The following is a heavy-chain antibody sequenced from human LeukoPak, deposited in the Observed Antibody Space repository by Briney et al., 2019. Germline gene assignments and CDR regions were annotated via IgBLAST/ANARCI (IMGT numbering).Heavy chain of an antibody. CDR3: ARDIVVVPAAIGAFDI. CDR2: IIPIFGTA. CDR1: GYTFTSYG. J-gene: IGHJ3*02. Sequence: SVKVSCKASGYTFTSYGISWVRQAPGQGLEWMGGIIPIFGTANYAQKFQGRVTITADESTSTAYMELSSLRSEDTAVYYCARDIVVVPAAIGAFDIWGQGTMVTVSS. D-gene: IGHD2-2*01. V-gene: IGHV1-69*13.